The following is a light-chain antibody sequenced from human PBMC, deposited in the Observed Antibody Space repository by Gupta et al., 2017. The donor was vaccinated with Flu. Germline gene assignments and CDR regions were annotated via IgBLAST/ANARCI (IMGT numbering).Light chain of an antibody. Sequence: IYQDNKRPSGIPERFSGSNSGSIATLNISGTQAIDEAADYCLAWDSNTANGVFGGGTKLTVL. J-gene: IGLJ3*02. V-gene: IGLV3-1*01. CDR3: LAWDSNTANGV. CDR2: QDN.